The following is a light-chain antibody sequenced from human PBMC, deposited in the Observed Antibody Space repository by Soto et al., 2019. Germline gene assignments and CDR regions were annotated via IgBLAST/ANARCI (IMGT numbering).Light chain of an antibody. CDR3: QQRYNWPPT. V-gene: IGKV3-11*01. Sequence: EIVLTQSPATLSLSPGEGATLSCRASQSVSSYLAWYQQKPGQAPRLLIYDASSRATGIPARFGGSGSGTDFTLTISSLEPEDFAVYYCQQRYNWPPTFGGGTKVEIK. CDR1: QSVSSY. CDR2: DAS. J-gene: IGKJ4*01.